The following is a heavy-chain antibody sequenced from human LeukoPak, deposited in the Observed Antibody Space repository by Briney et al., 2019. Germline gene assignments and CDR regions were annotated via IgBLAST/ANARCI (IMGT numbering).Heavy chain of an antibody. CDR1: GGSISSGGYY. Sequence: SETLSLTCTVSGGSISSGGYYWSWIRQHPGKGLEWIGYIYYSGSTYYNPSLKSRVTISVDTSKNQFSLKLSSVTAADTAVYYCARVPDTAMVNYLDYWGQGTLVTVSS. V-gene: IGHV4-31*03. D-gene: IGHD5-18*01. J-gene: IGHJ4*02. CDR3: ARVPDTAMVNYLDY. CDR2: IYYSGST.